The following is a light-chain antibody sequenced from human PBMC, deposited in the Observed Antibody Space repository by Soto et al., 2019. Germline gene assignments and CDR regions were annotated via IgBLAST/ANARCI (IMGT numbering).Light chain of an antibody. CDR2: AAS. CDR1: QSVGSN. J-gene: IGKJ1*01. Sequence: EIVMTQSPVTLSVSPGERATLSCWAGQSVGSNLAWYQQRPGQAPRLLIYAASTRATGIPARFTGSGSGTEFTLTISSLQFYDSAVYYCQQYNNWWTFGQGTKVEIK. V-gene: IGKV3-15*01. CDR3: QQYNNWWT.